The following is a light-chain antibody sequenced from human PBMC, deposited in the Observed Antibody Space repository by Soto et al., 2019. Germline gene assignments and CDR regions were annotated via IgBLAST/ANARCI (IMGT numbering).Light chain of an antibody. CDR1: QDINIY. V-gene: IGKV1-33*01. CDR3: QQYDILPIT. CDR2: DAS. Sequence: DIQMPQSPSSLFASVGDRVTITCQATQDINIYLNWYQQKPGKAPNLLIYDASNLEIGVPSRFSGSGPGTHFTFTISSLQTEDIGTYYCQQYDILPITFGRGTRLEIK. J-gene: IGKJ5*01.